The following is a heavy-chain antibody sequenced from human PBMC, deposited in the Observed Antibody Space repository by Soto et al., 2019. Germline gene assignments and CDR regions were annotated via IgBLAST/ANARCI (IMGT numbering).Heavy chain of an antibody. Sequence: QVQLQESGPGLVKPLETLSLTCTVSGVSVNSGSFYWAWIRQPPGKGLEWIGFGSYSGTTNYKPSLKSRVTISVDTSRSQISLKVTSLTAADTAVYYCARGATVTQYDYWGQGTLVTVSS. V-gene: IGHV4-61*01. CDR3: ARGATVTQYDY. CDR2: GSYSGTT. J-gene: IGHJ4*02. CDR1: GVSVNSGSFY. D-gene: IGHD4-17*01.